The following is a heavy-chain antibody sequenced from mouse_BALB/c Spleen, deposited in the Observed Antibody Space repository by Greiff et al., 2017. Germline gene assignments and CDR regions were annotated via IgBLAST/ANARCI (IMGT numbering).Heavy chain of an antibody. V-gene: IGHV5-6-4*01. J-gene: IGHJ4*01. CDR1: GFTFSSYT. Sequence: EVKVVESGGGLVKPGGSLKLSCAASGFTFSSYTMSWVRQTPEKRLEWVATISSGGSYTYYPDSVKGRFTISRDNAKNTLYLQMSSLKSEDTAMYYCTRDGNYGAMDYWGQGTSVTVSS. D-gene: IGHD2-1*01. CDR3: TRDGNYGAMDY. CDR2: ISSGGSYT.